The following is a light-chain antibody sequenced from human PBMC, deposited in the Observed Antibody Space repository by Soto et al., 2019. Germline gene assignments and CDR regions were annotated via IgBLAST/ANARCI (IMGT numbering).Light chain of an antibody. Sequence: EILMTQSPVTLSVSPGESATLSCRASQSVAYNLAWYQQKPGQAPRLLIYGASTRATDIPARFSGSGFGTEFTLTINSLQSEDFAVYYCQQYKDWPPYTFGQGTKLHIK. CDR3: QQYKDWPPYT. CDR1: QSVAYN. V-gene: IGKV3-15*01. J-gene: IGKJ2*01. CDR2: GAS.